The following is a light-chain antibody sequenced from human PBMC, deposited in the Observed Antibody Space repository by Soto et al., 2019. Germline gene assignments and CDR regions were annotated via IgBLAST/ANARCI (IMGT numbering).Light chain of an antibody. V-gene: IGLV2-8*01. J-gene: IGLJ1*01. CDR2: EVS. Sequence: QSVLTQPPSASGSPGQSVTISCTGTSSDVGGYNYVSWYQQHPGKAPKLMIYEVSKRPSGVPDRFSGSKSGNTASLTVSGLQAEDEADYYCSSYAGGNILFGTGTKVTVL. CDR1: SSDVGGYNY. CDR3: SSYAGGNIL.